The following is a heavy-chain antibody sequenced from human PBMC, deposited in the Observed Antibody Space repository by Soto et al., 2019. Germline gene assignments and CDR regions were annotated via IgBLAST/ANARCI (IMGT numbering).Heavy chain of an antibody. Sequence: PSETLSLTCTVSGVSISTGSYYWGWIRPPPGKGLEWIGTIYYSGSTYYNPSLKSRVTISVDTSKNNFSLKLSSVTAADTAVYYCARIQWALPNWFDPWGQGALVTVSS. CDR2: IYYSGST. J-gene: IGHJ5*02. D-gene: IGHD1-26*01. CDR3: ARIQWALPNWFDP. V-gene: IGHV4-39*02. CDR1: GVSISTGSYY.